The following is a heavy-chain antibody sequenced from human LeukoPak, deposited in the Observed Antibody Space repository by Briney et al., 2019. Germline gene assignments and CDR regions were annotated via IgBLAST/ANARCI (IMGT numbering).Heavy chain of an antibody. CDR1: GGTFSSYA. CDR3: ASTYCGGDCYSNYYYYMDV. J-gene: IGHJ6*03. V-gene: IGHV1-69*13. CDR2: IIPIFGTA. D-gene: IGHD2-21*02. Sequence: SVKVSCKASGGTFSSYAISWVRQAPGQGLEWMGGIIPIFGTANYAQKFQGRVTITADESTSTAYMELSSLRSEDTAVYYCASTYCGGDCYSNYYYYMDVWGKGTTVTVSS.